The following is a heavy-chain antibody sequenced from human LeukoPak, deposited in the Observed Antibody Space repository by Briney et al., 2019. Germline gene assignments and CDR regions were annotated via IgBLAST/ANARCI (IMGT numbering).Heavy chain of an antibody. CDR1: GGSISSYY. V-gene: IGHV4-59*01. D-gene: IGHD5-24*01. CDR2: IYYSGST. CDR3: ARAINWFDP. J-gene: IGHJ5*02. Sequence: PLETLSLTCTVSGGSISSYYWSWIRQPPGKGLEWIGYIYYSGSTNYNPSLKSRVTISVDTSKNQFSLKLSSVTAADTAVYYCARAINWFDPWGQGTLVTVSS.